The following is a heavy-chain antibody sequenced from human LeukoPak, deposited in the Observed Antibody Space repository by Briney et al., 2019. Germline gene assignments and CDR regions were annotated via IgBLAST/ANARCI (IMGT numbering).Heavy chain of an antibody. CDR2: ISGSGGST. CDR3: SYSSGWYGDDALDI. D-gene: IGHD6-19*01. V-gene: IGHV3-23*01. Sequence: PGGSLRLSCAASGFTFSSYGMSWARQAPGKGLEWVSAISGSGGSTYYADSVKGRFTISRDNSKNTLYLQMNSLRAEDTAVYYCSYSSGWYGDDALDIWGQGTMVTVSS. J-gene: IGHJ3*02. CDR1: GFTFSSYG.